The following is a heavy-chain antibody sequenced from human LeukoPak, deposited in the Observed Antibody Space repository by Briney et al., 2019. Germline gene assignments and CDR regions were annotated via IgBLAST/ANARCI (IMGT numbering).Heavy chain of an antibody. CDR1: GYTFSNYG. J-gene: IGHJ4*02. D-gene: IGHD3-9*01. CDR3: ARGSSNYDILTGYYPPLIY. V-gene: IGHV1-18*01. CDR2: ISAYNGNT. Sequence: ASVKVSCKASGYTFSNYGISWVRQAPGQGLEWMGWISAYNGNTNYAQKLQGRVTMTTDTSTSTAYMELRSLRSDDTAVYYCARGSSNYDILTGYYPPLIYWGQGTLVTVSS.